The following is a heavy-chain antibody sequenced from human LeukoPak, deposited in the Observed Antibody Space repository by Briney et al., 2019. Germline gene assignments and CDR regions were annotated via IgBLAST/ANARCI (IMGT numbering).Heavy chain of an antibody. J-gene: IGHJ4*02. Sequence: GGSLSLSCAASGFTFSSYEMNWVRQAPGKGLKWVSYISSSGSTIYYADSVKGRFTISRDNAKNSLYLQMNSLRAEDTAVYYCARGLGSGSYSSDYWGQGTLVTVSS. V-gene: IGHV3-48*03. CDR3: ARGLGSGSYSSDY. CDR2: ISSSGSTI. D-gene: IGHD3-10*01. CDR1: GFTFSSYE.